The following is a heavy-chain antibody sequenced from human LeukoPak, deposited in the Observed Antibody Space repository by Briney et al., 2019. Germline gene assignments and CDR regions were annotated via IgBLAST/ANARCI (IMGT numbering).Heavy chain of an antibody. CDR3: ARDMYYDILTGYYYYYGMDV. Sequence: GGSLRLSCAASGFTFSSYWMSWVRQAPGKGLEWVANIKQDGSEKYYVDSVKGRFTISRDNAKNSLYLQMNSLRAEDTAVYYCARDMYYDILTGYYYYYGMDVWGEGTTVTVSS. D-gene: IGHD3-9*01. CDR2: IKQDGSEK. J-gene: IGHJ6*04. CDR1: GFTFSSYW. V-gene: IGHV3-7*03.